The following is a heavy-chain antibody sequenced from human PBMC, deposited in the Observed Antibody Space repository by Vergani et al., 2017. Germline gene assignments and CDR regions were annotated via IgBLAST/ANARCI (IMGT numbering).Heavy chain of an antibody. CDR2: INHSGST. J-gene: IGHJ4*02. Sequence: QVQLQQWGAGLLKPSETLSLTCAVYGGSFSGYYWSWIRQPPGKGLEWIGEINHSGSTNYNPSRKSRVTISVDTSKNPFSLTLSSVTAADTAVYYCARRRWIAVAGTVDYWGQGTLVTVSS. D-gene: IGHD6-19*01. V-gene: IGHV4-34*01. CDR1: GGSFSGYY. CDR3: ARRRWIAVAGTVDY.